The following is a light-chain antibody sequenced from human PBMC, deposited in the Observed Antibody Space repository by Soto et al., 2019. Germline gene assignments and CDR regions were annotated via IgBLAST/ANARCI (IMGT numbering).Light chain of an antibody. Sequence: QSVLTQPPSVSGAPGQRVTISCTGSSSNIGAGYDVQWYQQLPGTAPKLLIYGNNNRPSGVPDRFSGSKSGSSASLAITGLQAEDEADYYCQSYDTSLSVLYVFGTGTKVTVL. V-gene: IGLV1-40*01. J-gene: IGLJ1*01. CDR3: QSYDTSLSVLYV. CDR2: GNN. CDR1: SSNIGAGYD.